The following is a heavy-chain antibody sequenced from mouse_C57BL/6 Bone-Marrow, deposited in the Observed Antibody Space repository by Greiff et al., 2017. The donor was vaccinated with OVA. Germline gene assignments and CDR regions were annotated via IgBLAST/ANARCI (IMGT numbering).Heavy chain of an antibody. V-gene: IGHV1-62-2*01. Sequence: QVQLKESGAELVKPGASVKLSCKASGYTFTEYTIHWVKQRSGQGLEWIGWFYPGSGSIKYNEKFKDKATLTADKSSSTAYMQLSSLTSEDSAVYYCARREGSGYGFAYWGQGTLVTVSA. CDR3: ARREGSGYGFAY. D-gene: IGHD3-2*02. CDR2: FYPGSGSI. J-gene: IGHJ3*01. CDR1: GYTFTEYT.